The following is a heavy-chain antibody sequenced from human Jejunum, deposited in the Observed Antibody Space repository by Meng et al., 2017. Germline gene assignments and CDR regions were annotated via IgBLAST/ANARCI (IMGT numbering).Heavy chain of an antibody. CDR3: AKSPDADTRGVWYFDY. D-gene: IGHD3-16*01. V-gene: IGHV3-23*01. CDR1: GFTFSSYA. Sequence: GGSLRLSCAASGFTFSSYAMSWVRQAPGKGLEWVSSISDNGDTKPYADSVKGRFTISRDQAKNTLYLQMNSLRVEATAVYCCAKSPDADTRGVWYFDYWGQGTLVTVSS. CDR2: ISDNGDTK. J-gene: IGHJ4*02.